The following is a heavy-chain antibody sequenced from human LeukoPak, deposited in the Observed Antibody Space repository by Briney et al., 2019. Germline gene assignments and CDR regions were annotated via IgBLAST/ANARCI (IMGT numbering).Heavy chain of an antibody. D-gene: IGHD3-10*01. J-gene: IGHJ4*02. CDR1: GFSFTYAW. CDR2: IRSETDGATT. V-gene: IGHV3-15*01. Sequence: PGGSLRLSCVAPGFSFTYAWMSWVRQAPGKGLQWVGHIRSETDGATTDYAAAVQGRFTISRDDSKKMLFLEMNSLKTEDTAVYYCTTDLNQRLKWFGNPLDHWGQGTPVTVSS. CDR3: TTDLNQRLKWFGNPLDH.